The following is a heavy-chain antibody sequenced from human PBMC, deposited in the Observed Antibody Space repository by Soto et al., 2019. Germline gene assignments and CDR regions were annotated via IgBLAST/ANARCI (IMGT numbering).Heavy chain of an antibody. Sequence: VLLVESGGGLVQPGGSLRLSCAASGFTFSSYGMHWVRQAPGKGLEWVAVISYDGSNKYYADSVKGRFTISRDNSKNTLYLQMNSLRAEDTAVYYCAKDLPPRGSFYYYYGMDVWGQGTTVTVSS. CDR2: ISYDGSNK. CDR1: GFTFSSYG. CDR3: AKDLPPRGSFYYYYGMDV. J-gene: IGHJ6*02. V-gene: IGHV3-30*18. D-gene: IGHD5-12*01.